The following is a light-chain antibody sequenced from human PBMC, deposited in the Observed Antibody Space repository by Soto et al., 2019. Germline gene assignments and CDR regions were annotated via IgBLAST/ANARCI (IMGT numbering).Light chain of an antibody. CDR2: GVS. J-gene: IGKJ2*01. V-gene: IGKV3-15*01. Sequence: EIVMTQSPATLAVSPGERATRSCRASQSVSSKLAGSQQKPGHAPSLLIYGVSTRAIGVAVRFSGSGSGTEFTLTINSLQSEDFAVYYCQQYNNWPHTFGQGTKVDIK. CDR1: QSVSSK. CDR3: QQYNNWPHT.